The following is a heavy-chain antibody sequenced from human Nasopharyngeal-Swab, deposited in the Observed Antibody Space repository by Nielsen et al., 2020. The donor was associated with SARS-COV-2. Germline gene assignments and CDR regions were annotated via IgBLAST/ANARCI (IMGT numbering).Heavy chain of an antibody. V-gene: IGHV3-73*01. CDR2: IRSKANSYAT. CDR3: ATYYDILTGYSEAFDI. D-gene: IGHD3-9*01. CDR1: GFTFSNAW. Sequence: GGSLRLSCAASGFTFSNAWMSWVRQAPGKGLEWVGRIRSKANSYATAYAASVKGRFTISRDDSKNTAYLQMNSLRAEDTAVYYCATYYDILTGYSEAFDIWGQGTMVTVSS. J-gene: IGHJ3*02.